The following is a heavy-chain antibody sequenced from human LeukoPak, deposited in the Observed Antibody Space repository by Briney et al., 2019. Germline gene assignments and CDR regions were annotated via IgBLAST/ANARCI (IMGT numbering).Heavy chain of an antibody. J-gene: IGHJ4*02. CDR3: ATGGGYDAWTTGFDY. CDR2: ISGSGGST. CDR1: GFTFSSYA. V-gene: IGHV3-23*01. D-gene: IGHD5-12*01. Sequence: GGSLRLSCAASGFTFSSYAMSWVRQAPGKRLEWVSAISGSGGSTYYADSVKGRFTISRDNSKNTLYLQMNSLRAEDTAVYYCATGGGYDAWTTGFDYWGQGTLVTVSS.